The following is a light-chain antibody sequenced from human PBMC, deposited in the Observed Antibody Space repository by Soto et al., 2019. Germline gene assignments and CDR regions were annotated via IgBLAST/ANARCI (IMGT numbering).Light chain of an antibody. CDR3: QQYGSSHLYT. CDR2: GVS. V-gene: IGKV3-20*01. CDR1: QTVSSSY. Sequence: EIVLTQSPGTLSLSPGERATLSCRASQTVSSSYLVWYQQKPGQAPRVLIYGVSSRATGIPDRFSGSGSGTDFTLTISRLEPEDFAGYYCQQYGSSHLYTFGQGTKVEIK. J-gene: IGKJ2*01.